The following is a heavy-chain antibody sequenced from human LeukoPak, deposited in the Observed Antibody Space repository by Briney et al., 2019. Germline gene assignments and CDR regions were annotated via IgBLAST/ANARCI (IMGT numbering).Heavy chain of an antibody. Sequence: SETLSLTCTVSGGSISSYYWSWIRQPAGKGLEWIGRIYTSGSTNYNPSLKSRVTMSVDTSKNQFSLKLSSVTVADTAVYYCARDSRNDFWSGYPLGNWFDPWGQGTLVTVSS. D-gene: IGHD3-3*01. V-gene: IGHV4-4*07. CDR1: GGSISSYY. CDR3: ARDSRNDFWSGYPLGNWFDP. CDR2: IYTSGST. J-gene: IGHJ5*02.